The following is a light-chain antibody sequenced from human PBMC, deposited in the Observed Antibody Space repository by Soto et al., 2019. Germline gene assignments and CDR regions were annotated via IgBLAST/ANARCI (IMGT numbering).Light chain of an antibody. CDR2: SSN. CDR1: SSNIGSNT. Sequence: QSVLTQPPSASGTPGQRVTISCSGSSSNIGSNTVNGYQQLPGTAPKLLIYSSNQRPSGVPDRFSGSKSGTSASLAISGLQSEDEADYYCAAWDDSLNGPVFGTGTKVTVL. V-gene: IGLV1-44*01. J-gene: IGLJ1*01. CDR3: AAWDDSLNGPV.